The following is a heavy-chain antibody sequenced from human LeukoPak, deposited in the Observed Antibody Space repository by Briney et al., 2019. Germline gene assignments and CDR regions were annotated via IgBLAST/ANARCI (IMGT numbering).Heavy chain of an antibody. CDR2: IGSSSSYI. V-gene: IGHV3-21*01. J-gene: IGHJ6*02. Sequence: KAGGSLRLSCAASGFTFSSYSMNWVRQAPGKGLEWVSSIGSSSSYIYYADSVKGRFTISRDNAKNSLYLQMNSLRAEDTAVYYCARVSSHYDILTGYSTSYYYYGVDVWGQGTTVTVSS. CDR1: GFTFSSYS. D-gene: IGHD3-9*01. CDR3: ARVSSHYDILTGYSTSYYYYGVDV.